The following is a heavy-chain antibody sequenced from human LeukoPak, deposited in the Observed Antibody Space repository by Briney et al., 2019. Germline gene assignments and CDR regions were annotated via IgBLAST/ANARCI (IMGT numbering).Heavy chain of an antibody. CDR2: ISGSGDNT. CDR1: GFTFSNYA. D-gene: IGHD1-26*01. J-gene: IGHJ3*02. Sequence: PGGSLRLSCAASGFTFSNYAMSWVRQAPGKGLEWVSAISGSGDNTYYADSVKVRFTVSRDNSKNTLYVQMKSLRVEDTAVYYCARDLDSGGRPDSFDNWGQGTMVTVSS. CDR3: ARDLDSGGRPDSFDN. V-gene: IGHV3-23*01.